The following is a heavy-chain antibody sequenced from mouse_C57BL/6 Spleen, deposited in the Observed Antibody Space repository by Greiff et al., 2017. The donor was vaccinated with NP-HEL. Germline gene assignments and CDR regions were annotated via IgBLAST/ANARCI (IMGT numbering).Heavy chain of an antibody. CDR2: ISYDGSN. D-gene: IGHD1-1*01. J-gene: IGHJ2*01. CDR3: ARRYYCGSSSYFDY. CDR1: GFSFTSYYI. Sequence: EVQLVESGPGFVKPSQSLSLTCSVSGFSFTSYYICYWLQPSPGNKLECTGYISYDGSNNYNPALKERISITRDNSKNQFFLKLNTVTTEDTATYYCARRYYCGSSSYFDYWGQGTTLTVSS. V-gene: IGHV3-6*01.